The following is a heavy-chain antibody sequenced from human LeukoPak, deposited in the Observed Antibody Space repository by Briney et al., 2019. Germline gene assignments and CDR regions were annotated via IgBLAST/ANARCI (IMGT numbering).Heavy chain of an antibody. J-gene: IGHJ6*02. CDR1: GYTFTIYY. V-gene: IGHV1-46*01. D-gene: IGHD6-6*01. CDR3: SRKYSSSSPYYYYGMDV. Sequence: GASVKVSCKASGYTFTIYYMHWVRQAPGQGLEWMGIINPSGGSTSYAQKFQGRVTITSDTSASTAYMELSSLRSEDTAVYYCSRKYSSSSPYYYYGMDVWGQGTTVTVSS. CDR2: INPSGGST.